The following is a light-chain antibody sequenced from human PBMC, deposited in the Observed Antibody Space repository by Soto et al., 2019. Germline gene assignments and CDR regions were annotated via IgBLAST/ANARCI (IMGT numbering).Light chain of an antibody. CDR2: GAS. Sequence: EIVLTQSPGTLSLSPGERATLSCRASQSVSSSYLAWYQQKPGQAPRLLIYGASTRATGVPGRFSGSGSGTEFTLTISSLQSEDFAVYYCLQYNNWPRTFGQGTKV. CDR3: LQYNNWPRT. J-gene: IGKJ1*01. V-gene: IGKV3-15*01. CDR1: QSVSSSY.